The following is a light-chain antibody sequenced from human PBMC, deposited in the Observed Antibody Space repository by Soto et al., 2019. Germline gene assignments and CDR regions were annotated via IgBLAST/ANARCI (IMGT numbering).Light chain of an antibody. J-gene: IGKJ4*01. CDR3: QQYNKWPLT. V-gene: IGKV3-15*01. CDR2: HAS. CDR1: QGIGSN. Sequence: DIVMTQSPSTLSVSPGERATLSCRASQGIGSNLAWYQQKPGQAPRRLIFHASPMATGIPARFSGSGSGTEFTLTISSLQSEDFAVYYCQQYNKWPLTFGEGTKVEIK.